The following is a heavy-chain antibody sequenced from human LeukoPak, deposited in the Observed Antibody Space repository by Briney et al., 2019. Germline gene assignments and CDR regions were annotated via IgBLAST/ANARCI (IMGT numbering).Heavy chain of an antibody. CDR1: AFTFSSYA. Sequence: PGGSLRHSCAASAFTFSSYAMRWVRQAPGKGRVWGSGINSSGGSTSYADSVKGRFTVPRDNSNNTVYLQMNGLRAEDTALYYCAKNPLRAAPGFFDYWGRGTLVTVSS. CDR2: INSSGGST. V-gene: IGHV3-23*01. D-gene: IGHD6-6*01. J-gene: IGHJ4*02. CDR3: AKNPLRAAPGFFDY.